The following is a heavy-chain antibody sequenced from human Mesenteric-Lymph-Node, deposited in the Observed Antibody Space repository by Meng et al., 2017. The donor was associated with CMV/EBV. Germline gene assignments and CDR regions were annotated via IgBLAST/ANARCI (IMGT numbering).Heavy chain of an antibody. D-gene: IGHD6-19*01. CDR3: GRGRTGSGWKYYFDY. CDR2: VRSKIYGGTR. V-gene: IGHV3-49*04. Sequence: GESLKISCTASGFTFADYGMTWVRQAPGKGLEWVGFVRSKIYGGTREYAASVEGRSTVSRDDSTSIVYLQLNSLKTEDTAVDYCGRGRTGSGWKYYFDYWGRGTLVTVSS. J-gene: IGHJ4*02. CDR1: GFTFADYG.